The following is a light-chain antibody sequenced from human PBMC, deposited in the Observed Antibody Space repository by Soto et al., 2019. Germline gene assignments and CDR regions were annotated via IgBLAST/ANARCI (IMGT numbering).Light chain of an antibody. V-gene: IGKV3-15*01. CDR1: QTVSTN. CDR3: QQYNTWPRT. CDR2: SAS. J-gene: IGKJ1*01. Sequence: EIVMTQSPATLSVSPGERATLSCRASQTVSTNLAWYQQKPGQAPRLLMYSASTRATGVPARFSGSGSGTEFTLTISSLQSEDFAVYYCQQYNTWPRTFGQGTKVDIK.